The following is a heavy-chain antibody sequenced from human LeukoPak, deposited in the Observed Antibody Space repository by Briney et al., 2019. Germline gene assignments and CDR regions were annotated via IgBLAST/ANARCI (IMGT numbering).Heavy chain of an antibody. Sequence: GGSLRLSCAASGFTFSSYTMNWVRQAPGKGLEWVSSISTSSSYIYYADSVKGRFTISRDNAKNSLYLQMNSLRAEDMAVYYCARDTQPDGMGVWGQGTTVTVSS. V-gene: IGHV3-21*01. J-gene: IGHJ6*02. CDR1: GFTFSSYT. D-gene: IGHD5-18*01. CDR2: ISTSSSYI. CDR3: ARDTQPDGMGV.